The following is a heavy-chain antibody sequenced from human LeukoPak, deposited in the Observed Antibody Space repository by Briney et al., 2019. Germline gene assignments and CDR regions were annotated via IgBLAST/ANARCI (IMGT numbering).Heavy chain of an antibody. CDR1: GFTLSTYW. Sequence: PGGSLRLSCPVSGFTLSTYWMSWVSQPPGKGLEWVANIKQDGSENYYVDSVKGRFTISRDNAKNSLYLQMNSLRAEDTAVYYCARKLVSGYFWSTKTSDAFDIWGQGTMVTVCS. V-gene: IGHV3-7*01. CDR2: IKQDGSEN. J-gene: IGHJ3*02. D-gene: IGHD3-22*01. CDR3: ARKLVSGYFWSTKTSDAFDI.